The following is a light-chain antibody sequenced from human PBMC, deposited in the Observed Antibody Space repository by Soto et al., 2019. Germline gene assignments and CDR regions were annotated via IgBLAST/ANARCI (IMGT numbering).Light chain of an antibody. CDR1: QSVNSNL. Sequence: EIVLTQSPGTLSLSPGEGATVSGRASQSVNSNLLAWFQQKPGQAPRLLIHDASRRATSIPDRFSGSGSGTDFTLSISRLEPEDFAVYYFHQYVRSPLTFGQGNQLEIK. CDR2: DAS. V-gene: IGKV3-20*01. CDR3: HQYVRSPLT. J-gene: IGKJ2*01.